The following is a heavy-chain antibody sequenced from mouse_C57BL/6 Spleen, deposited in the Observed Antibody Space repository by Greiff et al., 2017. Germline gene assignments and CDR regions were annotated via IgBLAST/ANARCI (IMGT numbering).Heavy chain of an antibody. Sequence: QVQLQQPGAELVRPGSSVKLSCKASGYTFTSYWMDWVKQRPGQGLEWIGNIYPSDSETHYNQKFKDKARLTVDKSSSTAYMQLSSLTSEDSAVYCCAGHDPFAYWGRGTLVTVSA. CDR2: IYPSDSET. CDR1: GYTFTSYW. CDR3: AGHDPFAY. V-gene: IGHV1-61*01. J-gene: IGHJ3*01.